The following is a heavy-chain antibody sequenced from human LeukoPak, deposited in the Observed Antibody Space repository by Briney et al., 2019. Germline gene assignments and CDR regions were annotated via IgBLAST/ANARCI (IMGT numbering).Heavy chain of an antibody. CDR2: IYYSGST. CDR1: GGSISSSSYY. CDR3: ARDNYKDYSNEFGLDY. D-gene: IGHD4-11*01. V-gene: IGHV4-39*07. J-gene: IGHJ4*02. Sequence: PSETLSLTCTVSGGSISSSSYYWGWLRQPPGKGLEWIGSIYYSGSTYYNPSLKSRVTISVDTSKNQFSLKLSSVTAADTAVYYCARDNYKDYSNEFGLDYWGQGTLVTVSS.